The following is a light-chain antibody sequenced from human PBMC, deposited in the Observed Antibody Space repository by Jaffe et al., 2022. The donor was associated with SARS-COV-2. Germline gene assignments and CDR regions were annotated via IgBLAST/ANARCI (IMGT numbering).Light chain of an antibody. J-gene: IGLJ2*01. CDR2: GKN. Sequence: SSELTQDPAVSVALGQTVRITCQGDSLRTYFASWYQQKPGQAPVLVIYGKNNRPSGIPDRFSGSSSGNTASLTITGAQAEDEADYYCNSRDNSGNHLVFGGGTRVSVL. CDR3: NSRDNSGNHLV. V-gene: IGLV3-19*01. CDR1: SLRTYF.